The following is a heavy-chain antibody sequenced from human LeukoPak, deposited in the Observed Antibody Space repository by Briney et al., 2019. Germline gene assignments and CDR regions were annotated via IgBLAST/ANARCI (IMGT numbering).Heavy chain of an antibody. J-gene: IGHJ3*02. CDR3: ARDSVVVAAIDAFDI. CDR2: IKQDASER. V-gene: IGHV3-7*01. D-gene: IGHD2-15*01. CDR1: GFTFSSYW. Sequence: PGGSLRLSCAASGFTFSSYWMTWVRQAPGKGLEWVANIKQDASERYYVDSVKGRFTISRDNAKNSLYLQMNSLRAEDTAVYYCARDSVVVAAIDAFDIWGQGTMVTVSS.